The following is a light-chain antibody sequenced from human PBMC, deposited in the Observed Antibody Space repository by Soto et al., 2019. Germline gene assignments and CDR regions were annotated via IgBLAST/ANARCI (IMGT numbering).Light chain of an antibody. J-gene: IGKJ2*01. Sequence: ETVLTQSPAILSLSPGERATLSCRASQSVSTYLAWYQQKPGQAPRLLIYDASNRATGIPARFIGSGSGTDFTLTIGGLEPEDSAVYYCQQYNNWPPYTFGQGTKLEIK. CDR2: DAS. CDR1: QSVSTY. CDR3: QQYNNWPPYT. V-gene: IGKV3-11*01.